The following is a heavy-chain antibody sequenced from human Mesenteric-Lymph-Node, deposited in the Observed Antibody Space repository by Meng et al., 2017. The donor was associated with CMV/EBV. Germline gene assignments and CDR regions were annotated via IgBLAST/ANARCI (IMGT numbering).Heavy chain of an antibody. CDR2: INPDSGAT. CDR1: GGTFSSYA. J-gene: IGHJ6*02. V-gene: IGHV1-8*02. D-gene: IGHD2-2*02. Sequence: ASVKVSCKASGGTFSSYAISWVRQAPGQGLEWMGWINPDSGATNYAQKFQGRVSMTRDTSTSTVYMELSSLRSEDTAVYYCARGCSGPSCYTGYYGMDVWGQGTTVTVSS. CDR3: ARGCSGPSCYTGYYGMDV.